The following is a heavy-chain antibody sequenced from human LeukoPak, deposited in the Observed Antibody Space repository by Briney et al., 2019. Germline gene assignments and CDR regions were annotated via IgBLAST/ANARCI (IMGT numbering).Heavy chain of an antibody. CDR1: GGTFSSYA. D-gene: IGHD2-21*01. CDR2: IIPIFGTA. CDR3: ARELAYCGGDCYVGYFQH. V-gene: IGHV1-69*05. J-gene: IGHJ1*01. Sequence: SVKVSCKASGGTFSSYAISWVRQAPGQGLEWMGGIIPIFGTANYAQKFQGRVTITTDESTSTAYMELSSLRSEDTAVYYCARELAYCGGDCYVGYFQHWGQGTLVTVSS.